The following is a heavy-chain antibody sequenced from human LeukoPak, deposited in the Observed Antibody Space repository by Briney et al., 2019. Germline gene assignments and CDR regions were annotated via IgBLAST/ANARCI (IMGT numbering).Heavy chain of an antibody. CDR1: GGSISSGGYY. Sequence: SQTLSLTCTVSGGSISSGGYYWSWIRQHPGTGLEWIGYIYYSGSTYYNPSLKSRVTISVDTSKNQFSLKLSSVTAADTAVYYCARGSGGYCSSTSCLGDWFDPWGQGTLVTVSS. J-gene: IGHJ5*02. V-gene: IGHV4-31*03. CDR2: IYYSGST. CDR3: ARGSGGYCSSTSCLGDWFDP. D-gene: IGHD2-2*01.